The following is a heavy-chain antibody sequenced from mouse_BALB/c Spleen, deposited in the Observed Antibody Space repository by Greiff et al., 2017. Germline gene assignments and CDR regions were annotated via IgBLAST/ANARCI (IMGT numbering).Heavy chain of an antibody. J-gene: IGHJ3*01. CDR1: GFNIKDTY. Sequence: EVKVEESGAELVKPGASVKLSCTASGFNIKDTYMHWVKQRPEQGLEWIGRIDPANGNTKYDPKFQGKATITADTSSNTAYLQLSSLTSEDTAVYYCARGAYWGQGTLVTVSA. CDR3: ARGAY. V-gene: IGHV14-3*02. CDR2: IDPANGNT.